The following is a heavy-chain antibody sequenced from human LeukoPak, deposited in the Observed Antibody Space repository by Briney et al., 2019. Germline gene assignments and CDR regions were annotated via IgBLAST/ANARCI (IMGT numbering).Heavy chain of an antibody. CDR1: GFTFSSYA. CDR2: INGSGGST. Sequence: GGSLRLSCAASGFTFSSYAMSWVRQAPGKGLEWVSDINGSGGSTYYADSVKGRFTISRDNSKNTLYLQMNSLRAEDTAVYYCAREELRRGVFDYWGQGTLVTVSS. J-gene: IGHJ4*02. D-gene: IGHD1-7*01. CDR3: AREELRRGVFDY. V-gene: IGHV3-23*01.